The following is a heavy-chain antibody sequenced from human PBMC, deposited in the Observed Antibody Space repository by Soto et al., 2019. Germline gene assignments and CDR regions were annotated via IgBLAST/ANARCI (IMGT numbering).Heavy chain of an antibody. CDR3: ARGLSGSQGDY. V-gene: IGHV1-8*01. D-gene: IGHD1-26*01. Sequence: QVQLVQSGAEVKKPGASVKVSCKASGYTFTSYDINWVRQATGQGLEWMGWMNPNSGNTGYAQKFQGRVTMTRNTALSTAYMELTSLRAEDTALDYWARGLSGSQGDYWGQGTMVTVSS. J-gene: IGHJ4*02. CDR2: MNPNSGNT. CDR1: GYTFTSYD.